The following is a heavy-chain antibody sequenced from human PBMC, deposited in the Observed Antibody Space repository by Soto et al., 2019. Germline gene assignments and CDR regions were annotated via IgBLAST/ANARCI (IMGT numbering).Heavy chain of an antibody. J-gene: IGHJ3*02. CDR2: INTDGGSS. V-gene: IGHV3-74*03. CDR3: AREAGYCSGTSCYRRAFDT. CDR1: GFTFSGHW. D-gene: IGHD2-2*01. Sequence: PGGSLRLSCAASGFTFSGHWMHWFRQVPGKGLEWVSRINTDGGSSAYADSVKGRFTISRDNAKNTLYLQMNGLRAEDTAVYYCAREAGYCSGTSCYRRAFDTWGQGTTVTVSS.